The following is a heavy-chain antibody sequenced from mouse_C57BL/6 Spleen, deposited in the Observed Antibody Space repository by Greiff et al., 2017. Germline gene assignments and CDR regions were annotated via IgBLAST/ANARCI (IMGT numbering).Heavy chain of an antibody. D-gene: IGHD1-1*01. J-gene: IGHJ1*03. CDR2: ISYSGST. Sequence: EVKLVESGPGLAKPSQTLSLTCSVTGYSITSDYWNWIRKFPGNKLEYMGYISYSGSTYYNPSLKSRISITRDTSKNQYYLQLNSVTTEDTATYYCAREGNYYGSSSYWYFDVWGTGTTVTVSS. CDR1: GYSITSDY. CDR3: AREGNYYGSSSYWYFDV. V-gene: IGHV3-8*01.